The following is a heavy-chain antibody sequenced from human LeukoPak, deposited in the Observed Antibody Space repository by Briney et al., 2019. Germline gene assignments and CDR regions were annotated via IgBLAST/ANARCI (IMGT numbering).Heavy chain of an antibody. CDR3: AKDDAWLQYGN. CDR1: GGSISSYY. J-gene: IGHJ4*02. D-gene: IGHD5-24*01. Sequence: SETLSLTCTVSGGSISSYYWNWIRQPPGKGLEWIGYIYYSGSTNYNPSLKSRVTISVDTSKNQFSLKLSSVTAADTAVYYCAKDDAWLQYGNWGRGTLVTVSS. V-gene: IGHV4-59*01. CDR2: IYYSGST.